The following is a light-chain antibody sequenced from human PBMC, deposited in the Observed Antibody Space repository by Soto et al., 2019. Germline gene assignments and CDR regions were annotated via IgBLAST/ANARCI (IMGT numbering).Light chain of an antibody. CDR3: CSYAGSSTGVV. CDR1: STDVGSYNV. Sequence: QSALTQPASVSGSPGQSITISCTGTSTDVGSYNVVSWYQQHPGKAPKLMIYGDSKRPSGVSDRFSGSKSGTTASLTISGLQAEDEADYYCCSYAGSSTGVVFGGGTKLTVL. V-gene: IGLV2-23*01. CDR2: GDS. J-gene: IGLJ2*01.